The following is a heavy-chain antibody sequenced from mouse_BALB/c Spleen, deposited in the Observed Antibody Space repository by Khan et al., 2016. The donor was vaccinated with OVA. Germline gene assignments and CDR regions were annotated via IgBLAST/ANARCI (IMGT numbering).Heavy chain of an antibody. CDR1: GYTFTDYA. V-gene: IGHV1S137*01. CDR2: ISTYYGDA. Sequence: QVQLKQSGAELVRPGVSVKISCKGSGYTFTDYAMHWVKQSHAKSLEWIGVISTYYGDATYNQKFKGKATMTVDKSSSTAYMELARLTSEDSAIYYCARGDYVYGYFDVWGAGTTVTVSS. D-gene: IGHD1-1*01. J-gene: IGHJ1*01. CDR3: ARGDYVYGYFDV.